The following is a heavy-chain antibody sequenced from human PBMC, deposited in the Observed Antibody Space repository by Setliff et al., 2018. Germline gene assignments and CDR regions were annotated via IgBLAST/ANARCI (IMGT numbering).Heavy chain of an antibody. V-gene: IGHV4-4*07. CDR3: ARSASDWAAAGEFDY. CDR2: IYIGGSA. CDR1: GGSISSYY. J-gene: IGHJ4*02. Sequence: SETLSLTCTVSGGSISSYYWSWIRQPAGKGLEWIGHIYIGGSANYNPSLKSRVTMSIDTSKDQFSLKLSSVTAAVTAVYYCARSASDWAAAGEFDYWGQGTLVTVSS. D-gene: IGHD6-13*01.